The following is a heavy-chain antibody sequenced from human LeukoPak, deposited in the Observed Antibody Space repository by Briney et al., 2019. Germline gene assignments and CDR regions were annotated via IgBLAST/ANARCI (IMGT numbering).Heavy chain of an antibody. V-gene: IGHV3-23*01. J-gene: IGHJ4*02. CDR1: GFTFSSQA. D-gene: IGHD3-10*01. CDR3: AKDPEF. CDR2: ISERGDRT. Sequence: PGGSLRLSCAVSGFTFSSQAMSWVRQAPGKGLEWISGISERGDRTFHADSVKGRFTISRDNSKNTLYLQMDSLRAEDTAVYYCAKDPEFWGQGTLVTVSS.